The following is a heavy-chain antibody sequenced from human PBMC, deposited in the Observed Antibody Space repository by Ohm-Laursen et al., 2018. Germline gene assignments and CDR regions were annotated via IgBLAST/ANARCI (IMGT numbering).Heavy chain of an antibody. CDR1: GGSISSYY. J-gene: IGHJ6*02. Sequence: SDTLSLTCTVSGGSISSYYWSWIRQPPGKGLEWIGYIYYSGSTNYNPSLKSRVTISVDTSKNQFSLKLSSVTAADTAVYYCARHYRAVAGTLGYYYGMDVWGQGTTVTVSS. V-gene: IGHV4-59*08. CDR3: ARHYRAVAGTLGYYYGMDV. CDR2: IYYSGST. D-gene: IGHD6-19*01.